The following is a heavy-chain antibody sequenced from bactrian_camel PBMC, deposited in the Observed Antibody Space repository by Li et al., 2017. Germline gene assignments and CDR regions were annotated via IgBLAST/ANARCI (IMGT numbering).Heavy chain of an antibody. CDR3: AARTYGNCIVPLLRSDEYNF. D-gene: IGHD6*01. CDR1: GYTFYL. CDR2: IYLGSGTT. Sequence: HVQLVESGGGSVQAGGSLSLSCAASGYTFYLMAWFHQAPGKEREGVAAIYLGSGTTHYADSAKGRFTISRDRTKNTLYLQMSALKPDDSAMYYCAARTYGNCIVPLLRSDEYNFWGQGTQVTVS. J-gene: IGHJ4*01. V-gene: IGHV3S1*01.